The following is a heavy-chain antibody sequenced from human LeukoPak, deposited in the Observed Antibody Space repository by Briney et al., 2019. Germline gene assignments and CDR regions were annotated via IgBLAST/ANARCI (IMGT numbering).Heavy chain of an antibody. Sequence: SETLSLTCTVSGGSISSGGYYWSCLRQHPGKVLEWIGYIYYSGSTYYNPSLKSRVTISVDTSKNQFSLKLSSVTAADTAVYYCARGGSVGANFFDYWGQGTLVTVSS. D-gene: IGHD1-26*01. V-gene: IGHV4-31*03. CDR3: ARGGSVGANFFDY. CDR2: IYYSGST. J-gene: IGHJ4*02. CDR1: GGSISSGGYY.